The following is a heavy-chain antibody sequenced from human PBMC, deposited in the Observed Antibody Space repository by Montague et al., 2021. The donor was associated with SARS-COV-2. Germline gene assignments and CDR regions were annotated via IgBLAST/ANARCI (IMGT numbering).Heavy chain of an antibody. CDR3: AGSMRLGVSKPFDY. CDR1: CDSISSGGYF. CDR2: ISYSGST. Sequence: TLSLTCTVYCDSISSGGYFWNWIRQHPEKGLEYIGYISYSGSTYYNPSFRSRVSISMDTSENQFSLKMNSVTAADTAVYYCAGSMRLGVSKPFDYWGQGGLVTVSP. J-gene: IGHJ4*02. D-gene: IGHD1-14*01. V-gene: IGHV4-31*03.